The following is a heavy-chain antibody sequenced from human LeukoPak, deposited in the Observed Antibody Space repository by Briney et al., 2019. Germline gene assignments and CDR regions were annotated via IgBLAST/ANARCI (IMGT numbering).Heavy chain of an antibody. CDR3: ARDFGNCGGDCYWVAVDY. D-gene: IGHD2-21*02. CDR2: ISVYNGNT. J-gene: IGHJ4*02. Sequence: VASVTVSYKASGYTFTNYGISWVRQAPGQGLEGMGWISVYNGNTNYAQKLQGRVTMTTDTSTSTAYMELRSLRSDDTAVYYCARDFGNCGGDCYWVAVDYWGQGTLVTVSS. V-gene: IGHV1-18*01. CDR1: GYTFTNYG.